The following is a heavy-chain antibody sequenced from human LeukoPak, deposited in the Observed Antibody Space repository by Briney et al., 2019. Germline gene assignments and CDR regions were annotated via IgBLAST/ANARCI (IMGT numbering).Heavy chain of an antibody. CDR1: GGSISSYY. CDR2: IYYSGST. CDR3: ARAGYSSGWPPGEMN. Sequence: PSETLSLTCTVSGGSISSYYWSWIRQPPGKGPEWIGYIYYSGSTNYNPSLKSRVTISVDTSKNQFSLKLSSVTAADTAVYYCARAGYSSGWPPGEMNWGQGTLVTVSS. J-gene: IGHJ4*02. V-gene: IGHV4-59*01. D-gene: IGHD6-19*01.